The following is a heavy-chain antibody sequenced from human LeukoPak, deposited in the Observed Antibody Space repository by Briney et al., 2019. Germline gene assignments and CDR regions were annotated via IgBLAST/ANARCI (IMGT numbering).Heavy chain of an antibody. J-gene: IGHJ4*02. Sequence: PGRSLRLSCVASGFTFSSYGMHWVRQAPGKGLEWVAVISYDGSNKYYADSVKGRFTISRDNSKNTLYLQMNSLRAEDTAVYYCARDSVQQWLVRGPDYWGQGTLVTVSS. V-gene: IGHV3-30*19. D-gene: IGHD6-19*01. CDR3: ARDSVQQWLVRGPDY. CDR2: ISYDGSNK. CDR1: GFTFSSYG.